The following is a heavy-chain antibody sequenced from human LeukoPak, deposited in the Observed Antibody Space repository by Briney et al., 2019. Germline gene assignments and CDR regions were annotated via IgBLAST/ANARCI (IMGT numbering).Heavy chain of an antibody. V-gene: IGHV5-51*01. J-gene: IGHJ5*02. D-gene: IGHD2-15*01. CDR2: MHPGDFGT. CDR1: GYSLINYW. Sequence: GESLKISCKGSGYSLINYWIGWVRQMPGKGLEWMGIMHPGDFGTRYSPSFEGQVTFSADKSITTAYLQWSSLKASDTAMYYCGRVDCSGGRCYGVDPWGQGTLVTVSS. CDR3: GRVDCSGGRCYGVDP.